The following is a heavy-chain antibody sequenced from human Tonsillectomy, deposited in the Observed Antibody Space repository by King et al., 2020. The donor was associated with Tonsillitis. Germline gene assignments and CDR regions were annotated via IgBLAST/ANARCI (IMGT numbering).Heavy chain of an antibody. D-gene: IGHD3-10*01. J-gene: IGHJ6*02. Sequence: VQLQESGPGLVKPSETLSLTCTVSGGSIRSFYWSWIRQPPGKGLEWIGYIYYSVTTYYNPSLKSRVTISVDTSKNQFSLTLSSVTAADTAVYYCARGWFGEDSYYYGMDVWGQGTTVTVSS. CDR2: IYYSVTT. CDR1: GGSIRSFY. V-gene: IGHV4-59*01. CDR3: ARGWFGEDSYYYGMDV.